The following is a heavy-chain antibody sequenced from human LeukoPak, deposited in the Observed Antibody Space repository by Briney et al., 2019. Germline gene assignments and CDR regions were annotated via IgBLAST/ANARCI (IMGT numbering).Heavy chain of an antibody. V-gene: IGHV4-59*08. J-gene: IGHJ4*02. CDR3: ARGHGGKESY. CDR1: GGSLSSYY. Sequence: SETLSLTCTVSGGSLSSYYWSWIRQPPGKGLEWIGYIYYSGSTNYNPSLKSRVTISVDTSKNQFSLKLSSVTAADTAVYYCARGHGGKESYWGQGTLVTVSS. D-gene: IGHD4-23*01. CDR2: IYYSGST.